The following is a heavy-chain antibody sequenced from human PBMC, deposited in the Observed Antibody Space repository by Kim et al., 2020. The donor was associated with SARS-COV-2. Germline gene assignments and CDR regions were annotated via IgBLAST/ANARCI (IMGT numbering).Heavy chain of an antibody. D-gene: IGHD6-19*01. V-gene: IGHV3-21*01. CDR3: ARVEHDYRIAVAGLFDY. CDR2: ISSSSSYI. Sequence: GGSLRLSCAASGFTFSSYSMNWVRQAPGKGLEWVSSISSSSSYIYYADSVKGRFTISRDNAKNSLYLQMNSLRAEDTAVYYCARVEHDYRIAVAGLFDYWGQGTLVTVSS. J-gene: IGHJ4*02. CDR1: GFTFSSYS.